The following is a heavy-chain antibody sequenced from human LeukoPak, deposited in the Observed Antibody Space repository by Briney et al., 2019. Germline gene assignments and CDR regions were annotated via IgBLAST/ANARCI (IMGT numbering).Heavy chain of an antibody. Sequence: SETLSLTCAVYGGSFSGSYWSWIRQPPGKGLEWIGKINHSGSTNYNPSLKSRVTISVDTSKNQFSLKLSSVTAADTAVYYCARGRGRWLQLNAFDIWGQGTMVTVSS. CDR1: GGSFSGSY. CDR2: INHSGST. CDR3: ARGRGRWLQLNAFDI. J-gene: IGHJ3*02. D-gene: IGHD5-24*01. V-gene: IGHV4-34*01.